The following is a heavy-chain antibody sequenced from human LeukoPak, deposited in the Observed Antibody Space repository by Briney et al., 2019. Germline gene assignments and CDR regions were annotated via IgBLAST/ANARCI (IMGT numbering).Heavy chain of an antibody. Sequence: GGSLRLSCAASGFTFSSYAMSWDRQAPGKGLEWVSAISRSSGSTYYADSVKGRFTISRDNSKNTLYLQMNSLRAEDTAVYYCAKAAPGTTMVTFDNSGQGTLGTVSS. J-gene: IGHJ4*02. CDR1: GFTFSSYA. D-gene: IGHD5-18*01. V-gene: IGHV3-23*01. CDR3: AKAAPGTTMVTFDN. CDR2: ISRSSGST.